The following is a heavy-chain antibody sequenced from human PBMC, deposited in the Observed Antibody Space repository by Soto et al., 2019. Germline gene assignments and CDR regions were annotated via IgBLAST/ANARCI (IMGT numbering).Heavy chain of an antibody. D-gene: IGHD3-10*01. CDR2: VSAGGDMT. CDR3: ARGDRGGSGSPASYYYSGLDV. CDR1: GFTFSTYW. J-gene: IGHJ6*02. V-gene: IGHV3-23*01. Sequence: GGSLRLSCAASGFTFSTYWMSWVRQAPGKGLEWVSSVSAGGDMTYYSDSVKGRFTISRDNSNNALFLQMNSLRIEDTALYYCARGDRGGSGSPASYYYSGLDVWGQGTTVTVSS.